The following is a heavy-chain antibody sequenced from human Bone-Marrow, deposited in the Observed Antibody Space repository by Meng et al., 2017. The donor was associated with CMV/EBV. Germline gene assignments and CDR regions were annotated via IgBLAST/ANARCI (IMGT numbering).Heavy chain of an antibody. Sequence: GEYLKISCAASGFTFSSYSMNWVRQAPGKGLEWVSSISSSSSYIYYADSVKGRFTISRDNAKNSLYLQMNSLRAEDTAVYYCARDPTGVFYDIWETDYWGQGTLVTVSS. CDR1: GFTFSSYS. V-gene: IGHV3-21*01. J-gene: IGHJ4*02. CDR2: ISSSSSYI. CDR3: ARDPTGVFYDIWETDY. D-gene: IGHD3-22*01.